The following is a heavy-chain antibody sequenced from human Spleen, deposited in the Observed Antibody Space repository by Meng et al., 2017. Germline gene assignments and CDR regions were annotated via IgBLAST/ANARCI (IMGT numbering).Heavy chain of an antibody. CDR2: IKTDGSIT. CDR3: ARDNGQGGWDY. D-gene: IGHD6-19*01. CDR1: GFTFSNSW. Sequence: EVQLVESGGVLVQPGGSLRLSCAASGFTFSNSWMHWVRQAPGKGLVWVSRIKTDGSITSHADSVKGRFTISRDNAKNTLYLQMNSLRAEDTAVYYCARDNGQGGWDYWGQGTLVTVSS. J-gene: IGHJ4*02. V-gene: IGHV3-74*01.